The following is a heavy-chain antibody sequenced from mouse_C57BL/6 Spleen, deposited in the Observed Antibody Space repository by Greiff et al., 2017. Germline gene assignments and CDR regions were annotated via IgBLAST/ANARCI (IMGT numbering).Heavy chain of an antibody. CDR2: INYDGSST. D-gene: IGHD1-1*01. CDR1: GFTFSDYY. Sequence: EVMLVESEGGLVQPGSSMKLSCTASGFTFSDYYMAWVRQVPEKGLEWVANINYDGSSTYYLDSLKSRFIISRDNAKNILYLQMSSLKSEDTATYYCARPSITTVVDWYFDVWGTGTTVTVSS. V-gene: IGHV5-16*01. J-gene: IGHJ1*03. CDR3: ARPSITTVVDWYFDV.